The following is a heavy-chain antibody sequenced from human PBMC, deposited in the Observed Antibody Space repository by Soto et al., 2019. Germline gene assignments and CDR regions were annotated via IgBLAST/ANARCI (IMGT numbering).Heavy chain of an antibody. D-gene: IGHD6-13*01. CDR3: ARDWSSPDSPLPGIAITYYYYYYMGV. CDR2: ISSSSSTI. J-gene: IGHJ6*03. V-gene: IGHV3-48*01. CDR1: GFTFSSYS. Sequence: PGGSLRLSCAASGFTFSSYSMNWVRQAPGKGLEWVSYISSSSSTIYYADSVKGRFTISRYNAKNSLYLQMNSLRAEDTAVYYCARDWSSPDSPLPGIAITYYYYYYMGVWGKGTTATVSS.